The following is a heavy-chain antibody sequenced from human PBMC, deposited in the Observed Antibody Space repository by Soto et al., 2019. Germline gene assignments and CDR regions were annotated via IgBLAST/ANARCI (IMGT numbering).Heavy chain of an antibody. Sequence: QVQLVQSGAEVKKPGASVKVSCKASGYTFTSYDINWVRQATGQGLVWMGWMNPNSDNTGYAQKSQGRVTMTRNTSISTAYLELSSLRSEDAAVYYCARERANRLDPWGQGTLVTVSS. J-gene: IGHJ5*02. V-gene: IGHV1-8*01. CDR2: MNPNSDNT. CDR1: GYTFTSYD. CDR3: ARERANRLDP.